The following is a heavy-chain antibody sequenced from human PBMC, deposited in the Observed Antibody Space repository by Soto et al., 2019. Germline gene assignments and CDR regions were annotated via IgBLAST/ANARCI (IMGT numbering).Heavy chain of an antibody. V-gene: IGHV4-59*01. Sequence: SETLSLTCVVSGASLSSYYWSWIRQPPGKGLEWIGYIYYSGSTNYNPSLKSRVTISVDTSKNQFSLKLSSVTAADTAVYYCATLWFGEGNYWGQGTLVTVSS. CDR2: IYYSGST. CDR3: ATLWFGEGNY. D-gene: IGHD3-10*01. CDR1: GASLSSYY. J-gene: IGHJ4*02.